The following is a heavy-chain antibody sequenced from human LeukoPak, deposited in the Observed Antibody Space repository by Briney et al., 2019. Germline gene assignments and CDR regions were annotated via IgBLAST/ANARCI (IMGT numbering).Heavy chain of an antibody. CDR3: ARDPYDSSGYYFDY. D-gene: IGHD3-22*01. CDR2: INPNSGGT. V-gene: IGHV1-2*02. Sequence: GASVKVSCKASGYTFTGYYMHWVRQAPGQGLEWMGWINPNSGGTNYAQKLQGRVTMTRDTSISTAYMELSRLRSDDMAVYYCARDPYDSSGYYFDYWGQGTLVTVSS. CDR1: GYTFTGYY. J-gene: IGHJ4*02.